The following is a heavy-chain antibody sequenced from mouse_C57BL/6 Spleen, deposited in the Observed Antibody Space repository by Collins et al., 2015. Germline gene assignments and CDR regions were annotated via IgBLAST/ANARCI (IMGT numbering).Heavy chain of an antibody. Sequence: GGGLVQPGSSMKLSCTASGFTFSDYYMAWVRQVPEKGLEWVANINYDGSSTYYLDSLKSRFIISRDNAKNILYLQMSSLKSEDTATYYCARAGAYYDYDKYYFDYWGQGTTLTVSS. CDR1: GFTFSDYY. CDR3: ARAGAYYDYDKYYFDY. J-gene: IGHJ2*01. D-gene: IGHD2-4*01. CDR2: INYDGSST. V-gene: IGHV5-16*01.